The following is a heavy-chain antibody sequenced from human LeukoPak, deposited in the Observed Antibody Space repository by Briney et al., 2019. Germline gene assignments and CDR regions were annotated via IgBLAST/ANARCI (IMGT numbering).Heavy chain of an antibody. Sequence: PGGSLRLSCAASGFTFSSYAMHWVRQAPGKVLEWVAVISYDGSNKYYADSVKGRFTISRDNSKNTLYLQMNSLRAEDTAVYYCAKDRPPYYDFWSGYLDYWGQGTLVTVSS. D-gene: IGHD3-3*01. CDR1: GFTFSSYA. CDR3: AKDRPPYYDFWSGYLDY. J-gene: IGHJ4*02. V-gene: IGHV3-30-3*01. CDR2: ISYDGSNK.